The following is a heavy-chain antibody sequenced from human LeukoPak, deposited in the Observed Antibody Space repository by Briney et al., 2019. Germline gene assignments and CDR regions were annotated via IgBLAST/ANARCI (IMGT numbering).Heavy chain of an antibody. CDR3: ARAADTAMVDFDY. V-gene: IGHV4-38-2*02. D-gene: IGHD5-18*01. Sequence: SETLSLTCTVSGYSISSGYYWGWIRQPPGKGLEWIGSIYHSGSTYYNPSLKSRVTISVDTSKNQFSLKLSSVTAADTAVYYCARAADTAMVDFDYWGQGTLVTVSS. CDR2: IYHSGST. J-gene: IGHJ4*02. CDR1: GYSISSGYY.